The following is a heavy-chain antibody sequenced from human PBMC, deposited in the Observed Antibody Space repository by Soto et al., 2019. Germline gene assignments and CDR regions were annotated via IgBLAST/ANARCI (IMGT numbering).Heavy chain of an antibody. V-gene: IGHV3-30-3*01. CDR3: ARDFRGYSYGTN. Sequence: QVQLVESGGGVVQPGRSLRLSCAASGFTFSSYAMHWVRQAPGKGLEWVAVISYDGSNKYYADSVKGRFTISRDNSKNTLYLQMNSLRAEDTAVYYCARDFRGYSYGTNWGQGTLVTVSS. CDR1: GFTFSSYA. J-gene: IGHJ4*02. CDR2: ISYDGSNK. D-gene: IGHD5-18*01.